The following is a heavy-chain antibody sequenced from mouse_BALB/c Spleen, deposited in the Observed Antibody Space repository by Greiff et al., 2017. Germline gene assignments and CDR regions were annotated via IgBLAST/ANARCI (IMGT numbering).Heavy chain of an antibody. D-gene: IGHD2-1*01. V-gene: IGHV5-12-1*01. J-gene: IGHJ2*01. CDR1: GFAFSSYD. Sequence: EVQVVESGGGLVKPGGSLKLSCAASGFAFSSYDMSWVRQTPEKRLEWVAYISSGGGSTYYPDTVKGRFTISRDNAKNTLYLQMSSLKSEDTAMYYCARHDGNYDYIDYWGQGTTLTVSS. CDR3: ARHDGNYDYIDY. CDR2: ISSGGGST.